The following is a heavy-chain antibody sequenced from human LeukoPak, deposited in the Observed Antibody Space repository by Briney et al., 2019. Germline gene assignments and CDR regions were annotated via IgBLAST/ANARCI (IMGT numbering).Heavy chain of an antibody. D-gene: IGHD3-10*01. CDR2: IYYSGST. CDR1: GGSISSSSYY. Sequence: SETLSLTCTVSGGSISSSSYYWGWIRQPPGKGLEWIGSIYYSGSTYYNPSLKSRVTISVDTSKNQFSLKLSSVTAADTAVYYCARDDHDYYGSGKNWFDPWGQGTLVTVSS. V-gene: IGHV4-39*02. J-gene: IGHJ5*02. CDR3: ARDDHDYYGSGKNWFDP.